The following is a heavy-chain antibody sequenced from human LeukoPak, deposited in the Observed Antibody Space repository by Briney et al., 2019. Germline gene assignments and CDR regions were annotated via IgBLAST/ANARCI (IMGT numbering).Heavy chain of an antibody. J-gene: IGHJ6*03. Sequence: GGSLRLSCAASGFTFSNAWMSWVRQASGKGLEWVGRIRSKANSYATAYAASVKGRFTIFRDDSKNTAYLQMNSLKTEDTAVYYCTSTHPRAGDIVVVPARSTLYYMDVWGKGTTVTVSS. CDR1: GFTFSNAW. D-gene: IGHD2-2*01. CDR3: TSTHPRAGDIVVVPARSTLYYMDV. V-gene: IGHV3-73*01. CDR2: IRSKANSYAT.